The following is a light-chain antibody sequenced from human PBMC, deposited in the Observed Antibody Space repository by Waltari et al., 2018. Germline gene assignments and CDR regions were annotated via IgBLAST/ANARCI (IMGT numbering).Light chain of an antibody. CDR2: DVS. J-gene: IGLJ3*02. CDR1: SRDVGGYNY. Sequence: QSALTQPASVSGSPGQSITISCTGTSRDVGGYNYVSWYQQHPGKAPKLLIYDVSTRPSGVSNRFSGSKSGNTASLTISGLQVEDEADYYCSSYASTTTWVFGGGTELTVL. V-gene: IGLV2-14*03. CDR3: SSYASTTTWV.